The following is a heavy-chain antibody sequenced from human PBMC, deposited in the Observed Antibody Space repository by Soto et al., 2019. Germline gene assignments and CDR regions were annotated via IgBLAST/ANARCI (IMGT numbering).Heavy chain of an antibody. CDR2: INPSWNT. D-gene: IGHD6-19*01. CDR3: GPRGAVADPRGY. J-gene: IGHJ4*02. V-gene: IGHV4-34*01. Sequence: QVQLQLWGAGLLKPSESLSLTCAVYGGSFSDFYWTWIRQLPGKGLEWIGEINPSWNTNYNPSLKGRVAISVDTSKNQFSLYLGSVTAADTAVYYCGPRGAVADPRGYWGQGTLVTVSS. CDR1: GGSFSDFY.